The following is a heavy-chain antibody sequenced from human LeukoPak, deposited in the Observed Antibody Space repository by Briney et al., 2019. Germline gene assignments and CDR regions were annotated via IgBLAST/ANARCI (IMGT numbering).Heavy chain of an antibody. CDR2: SSSSGSTI. J-gene: IGHJ4*02. D-gene: IGHD6-13*01. Sequence: GGSLRLSCAASGFTFSSYEMDWVRQAPGKGLEWVSHSSSSGSTIYYAGSVKGRFTIARDNAKNSVYLQMNSLRAEDTAVYYCARDRERAADLGYWGQGTLVTVSS. V-gene: IGHV3-48*03. CDR3: ARDRERAADLGY. CDR1: GFTFSSYE.